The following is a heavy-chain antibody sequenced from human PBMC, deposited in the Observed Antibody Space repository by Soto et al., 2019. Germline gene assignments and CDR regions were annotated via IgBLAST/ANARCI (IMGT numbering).Heavy chain of an antibody. V-gene: IGHV3-48*03. CDR2: IGKSGYPI. J-gene: IGHJ5*02. Sequence: TGGSLRLSCAASGFIFSDYEMNWVRQAPGKGLEWVSFIGKSGYPIYYTDSVKGRFTMSRDNAEYSLTLQMNSLRAEDTAVYYCARDLLAGQELVIPWFEPWGRGTLVTVSS. D-gene: IGHD3-16*02. CDR3: ARDLLAGQELVIPWFEP. CDR1: GFIFSDYE.